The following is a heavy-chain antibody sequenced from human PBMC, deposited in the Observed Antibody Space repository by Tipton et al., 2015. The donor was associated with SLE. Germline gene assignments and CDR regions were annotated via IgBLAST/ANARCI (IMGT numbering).Heavy chain of an antibody. CDR1: GGSISSYY. Sequence: LKLSCTVSGGSISSYYWSWIRQPPGKGLEWIGYIYYSGSTNSNPSLKSRVTISVDTSKNQFSRKLSSVTAADTAVYYCARWAGPTVNFDYWGQGTLVTVSS. CDR3: ARWAGPTVNFDY. CDR2: IYYSGST. J-gene: IGHJ4*02. D-gene: IGHD4-11*01. V-gene: IGHV4-59*01.